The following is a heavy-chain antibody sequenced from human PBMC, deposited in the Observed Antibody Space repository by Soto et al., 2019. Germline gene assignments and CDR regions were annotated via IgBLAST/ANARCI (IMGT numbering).Heavy chain of an antibody. Sequence: QLQLQESGPVLVKPSETLSLTCTVSGGSISSRSYYWGWIRQPPGKGLEWIGSIYYSGSSYYNPSLMSRVTISVAVSKNQFSLMLSSVTAADTAVYYWARHNRKYVGATSGWFDPWGQGTLVTVSS. CDR3: ARHNRKYVGATSGWFDP. J-gene: IGHJ5*02. D-gene: IGHD1-26*01. CDR2: IYYSGSS. V-gene: IGHV4-39*01. CDR1: GGSISSRSYY.